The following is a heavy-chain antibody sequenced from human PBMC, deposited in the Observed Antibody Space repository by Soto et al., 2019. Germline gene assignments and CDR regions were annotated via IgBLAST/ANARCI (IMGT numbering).Heavy chain of an antibody. V-gene: IGHV4-59*01. Sequence: SETLSLTCTVSGGSISSNYWIWIRQPPGKGLEWIGYIYDRGSTNYNPSLKRRVTISLDTSKNQFSLKLTSVTAADTAVYYCARYLGGLGSFDYWGQGTLVTVSS. J-gene: IGHJ4*02. CDR1: GGSISSNY. CDR3: ARYLGGLGSFDY. D-gene: IGHD1-26*01. CDR2: IYDRGST.